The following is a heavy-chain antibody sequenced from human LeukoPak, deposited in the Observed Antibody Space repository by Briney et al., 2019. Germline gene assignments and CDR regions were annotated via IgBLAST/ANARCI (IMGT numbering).Heavy chain of an antibody. D-gene: IGHD3-10*01. CDR3: ARGVTMVRGVMRDAFDI. J-gene: IGHJ3*02. V-gene: IGHV3-30-3*01. Sequence: PGGSLRLSCAASGFTFSSYAMHWVRQAPGEGLEWVAVISYDGSNKYYADSVKGRFTISRDNSKNTLYLQMNSLRAEDTAVYYCARGVTMVRGVMRDAFDIWGQGTMVTVSS. CDR2: ISYDGSNK. CDR1: GFTFSSYA.